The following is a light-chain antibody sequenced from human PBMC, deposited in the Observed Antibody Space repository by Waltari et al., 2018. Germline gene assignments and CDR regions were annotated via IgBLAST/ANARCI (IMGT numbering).Light chain of an antibody. J-gene: IGKJ1*01. Sequence: EVVMTQSPVTLSVSPGERATLSCRASQSVSNNLAWYQHKPGQAPRRVMYDASTRASGLPARFSGTGYGREFTLTINSLQSEDVAIYYCQQYSNWPPWTFGQGTTVEIK. CDR3: QQYSNWPPWT. CDR2: DAS. CDR1: QSVSNN. V-gene: IGKV3-15*01.